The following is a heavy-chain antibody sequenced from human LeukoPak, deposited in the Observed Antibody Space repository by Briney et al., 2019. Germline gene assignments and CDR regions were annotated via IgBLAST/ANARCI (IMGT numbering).Heavy chain of an antibody. CDR2: IYYSGST. J-gene: IGHJ4*02. CDR1: GGSISSYY. Sequence: PSETLPLTCTVSGGSISSYYWSWIRQPPGRGLEWIGYIYYSGSTNYNPSLKSRVTISVDTSKNQFSLKLSSVTAADTAVYYCARTLYRGWAPLDYWGQGTLVTVSS. D-gene: IGHD3-10*01. CDR3: ARTLYRGWAPLDY. V-gene: IGHV4-59*01.